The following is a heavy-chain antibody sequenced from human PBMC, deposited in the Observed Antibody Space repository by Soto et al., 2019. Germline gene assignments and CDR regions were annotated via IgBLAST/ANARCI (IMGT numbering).Heavy chain of an antibody. J-gene: IGHJ4*02. V-gene: IGHV3-21*01. CDR1: GFTFSRVS. Sequence: GGPLRLSCQASGFTFSRVSMHWVRQVPGKGLEWVASNSSGSSDTWYADSVKGRFIISRDNAQTCLFLQMDTLRPEDTAMYYCARVAYWGAGTQVTVSS. CDR2: NSSGSSDT. CDR3: ARVAY.